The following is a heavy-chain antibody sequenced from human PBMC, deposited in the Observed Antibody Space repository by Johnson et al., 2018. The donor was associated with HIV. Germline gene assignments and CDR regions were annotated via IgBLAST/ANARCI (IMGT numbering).Heavy chain of an antibody. D-gene: IGHD6-19*01. J-gene: IGHJ3*02. Sequence: VQLVESGGGLVKPGGSLRLSCAASGFTFRSYAMSWVRQTPGKGLEWVSLISGSTGRTNYADSVKGRFTISRDNSKNTLYLQMNSLRAEDTAVYYCAKRGSGWPSDAFDIWGQGTMVTVSS. CDR2: ISGSTGRT. CDR3: AKRGSGWPSDAFDI. V-gene: IGHV3-23*04. CDR1: GFTFRSYA.